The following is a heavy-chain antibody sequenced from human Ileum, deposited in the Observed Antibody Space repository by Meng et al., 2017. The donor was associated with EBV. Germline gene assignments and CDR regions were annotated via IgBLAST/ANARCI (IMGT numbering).Heavy chain of an antibody. CDR1: GFTGFPFSHYG. D-gene: IGHD1-14*01. J-gene: IGHJ5*02. Sequence: VQLVESGGGLVQPGRXXGFSCAASGFTGFPFSHYGMFWVRQAPGKGPEWVAIIPSDGGKIYYADSVKGRFTISRDNSKNTVYLQMNSLRVEDTAVYYCARDETGRFDPWGQGTRVTVSS. CDR2: IPSDGGKI. V-gene: IGHV3-30*03. CDR3: ARDETGRFDP.